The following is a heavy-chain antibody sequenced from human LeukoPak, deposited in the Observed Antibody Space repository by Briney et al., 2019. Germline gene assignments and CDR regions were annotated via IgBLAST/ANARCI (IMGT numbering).Heavy chain of an antibody. CDR3: ARDDDFWSGYYSQFDY. J-gene: IGHJ4*02. D-gene: IGHD3-3*01. CDR2: IWYGGSNK. Sequence: PGGSLRLSCAASGFTFSSYGMHWVRQAPGKGLEWVAVIWYGGSNKYYGDSVKGRFTISRDNSKNTLYLQMNSLRAEDTAVYYCARDDDFWSGYYSQFDYWGQGTLVTVSS. V-gene: IGHV3-33*01. CDR1: GFTFSSYG.